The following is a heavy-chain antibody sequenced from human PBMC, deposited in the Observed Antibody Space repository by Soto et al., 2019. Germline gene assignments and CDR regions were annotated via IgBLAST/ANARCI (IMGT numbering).Heavy chain of an antibody. CDR1: GFTFSSYS. CDR3: ARLNGYSSGNIEGY. V-gene: IGHV3-21*01. Sequence: EVQLVESGGGLVKPGGSLRLSCAASGFTFSSYSMNWVRQAPGKGLEWVSSISSSSSYIYYADSVKGRFTISRDNXXNSLYLQMNSLRAEDTAVYYYARLNGYSSGNIEGYWGQGTLVTVSS. J-gene: IGHJ4*02. CDR2: ISSSSSYI. D-gene: IGHD6-19*01.